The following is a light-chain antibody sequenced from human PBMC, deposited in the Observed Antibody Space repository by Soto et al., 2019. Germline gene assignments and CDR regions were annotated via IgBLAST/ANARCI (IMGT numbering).Light chain of an antibody. Sequence: EIVTKQSPVTLSVSPGERATLSCRASQNISRSLAWYQQKPGQGPSLLIYGTSTRAGGVPARFSGGGSGTEFTLTITSLQSEDFAVYYCHQYNGWPRTLAQGTKVDI. CDR2: GTS. V-gene: IGKV3-15*01. CDR3: HQYNGWPRT. J-gene: IGKJ1*01. CDR1: QNISRS.